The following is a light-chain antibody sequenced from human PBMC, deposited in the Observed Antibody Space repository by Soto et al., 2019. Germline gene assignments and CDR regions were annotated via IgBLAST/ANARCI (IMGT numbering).Light chain of an antibody. J-gene: IGKJ1*01. CDR1: QSISNW. CDR2: YAS. Sequence: DIQLTQSPATLPASVGDRVTTTCRASQSISNWLAWYQQKPGKAPKLLIYYASRLESGVPSRFSGSASGTEYTLTISSLRPDDFATDDCKQYNTHSTFGQGTKVDIK. V-gene: IGKV1-5*01. CDR3: KQYNTHST.